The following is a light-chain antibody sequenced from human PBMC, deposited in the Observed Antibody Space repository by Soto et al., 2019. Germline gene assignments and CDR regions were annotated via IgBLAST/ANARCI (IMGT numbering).Light chain of an antibody. Sequence: EIVMTQSPATLSVSPGERATLSCKASQSVSGHLDCYRQEPGQPPRLLVYAASTGATGIPARFRGSGSGTEFTPTINSPQSEDVAVYYCQQHHAWPSTFGQGTKVEIK. CDR2: AAS. CDR1: QSVSGH. V-gene: IGKV3-15*01. J-gene: IGKJ1*01. CDR3: QQHHAWPST.